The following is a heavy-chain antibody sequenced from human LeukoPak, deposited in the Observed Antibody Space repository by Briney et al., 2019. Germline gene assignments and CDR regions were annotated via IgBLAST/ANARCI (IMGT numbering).Heavy chain of an antibody. V-gene: IGHV1-69*13. Sequence: SVRVSCKASGGTFSSYAISWVRQAPGQGLEWMGGIIPIFGTANYAQKFQGRVTITADESTSTAYMELSSLRSEDTAVYYCARDLWGDSSGYYPYWGQGTLVTVSS. J-gene: IGHJ4*02. CDR1: GGTFSSYA. D-gene: IGHD3-22*01. CDR3: ARDLWGDSSGYYPY. CDR2: IIPIFGTA.